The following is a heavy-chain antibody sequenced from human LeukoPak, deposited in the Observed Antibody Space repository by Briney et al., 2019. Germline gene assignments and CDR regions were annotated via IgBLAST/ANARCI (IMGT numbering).Heavy chain of an antibody. V-gene: IGHV3-43D*03. CDR2: ISWHGETT. Sequence: PGGSLRLSCAASGFTFSSYGMVWVRQAPGKGLEWVSFISWHGETTYYSDSVKGRFTISRDSSKNSLYLQMNNLRSEDTGLYYCAKGLGPRGVGATPQYWGQGTVVAVSS. CDR1: GFTFSSYG. J-gene: IGHJ4*02. D-gene: IGHD1-26*01. CDR3: AKGLGPRGVGATPQY.